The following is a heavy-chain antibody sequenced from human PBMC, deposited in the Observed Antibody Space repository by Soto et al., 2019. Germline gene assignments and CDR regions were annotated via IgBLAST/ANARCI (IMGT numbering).Heavy chain of an antibody. Sequence: ASVKVSCKASGYTFTSYAMHWVRQAPGQRLEWMGWINAGNGNTKYSQKFQGRVTITRDTSASTAYMELSSLRSEDTAVYYCARGLLLEWLLYLLDYWGQGQWSPSPQ. CDR3: ARGLLLEWLLYLLDY. V-gene: IGHV1-3*01. CDR1: GYTFTSYA. D-gene: IGHD3-3*01. CDR2: INAGNGNT. J-gene: IGHJ4*02.